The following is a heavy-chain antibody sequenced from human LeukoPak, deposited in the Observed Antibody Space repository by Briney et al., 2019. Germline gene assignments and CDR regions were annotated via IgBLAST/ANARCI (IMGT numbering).Heavy chain of an antibody. CDR2: ISGSGSSI. CDR1: GFTFSTYE. D-gene: IGHD3/OR15-3a*01. V-gene: IGHV3-48*03. J-gene: IGHJ4*02. CDR3: ARDGTGDY. Sequence: PGGSLRLSCTASGFTFSTYEMNWVRQAPGKGLEWISYISGSGSSIFYADSLQGRFTVSRDNAKNSVYLQMNSLRAEDTAVYYCARDGTGDYWGRGTLVTVSS.